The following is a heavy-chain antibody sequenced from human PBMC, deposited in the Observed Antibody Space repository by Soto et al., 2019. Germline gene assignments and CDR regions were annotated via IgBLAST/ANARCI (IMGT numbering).Heavy chain of an antibody. V-gene: IGHV3-11*06. Sequence: QVQLVESGGGLVPPGGSLRLSCAGSGFTFGDSYMSWIRQAPGKGMEWLSYISPGSRYTAYADSVKGRFTISRDNAKRSLYLQMMSLTAEDTAIYYCVRGGGGGLFDPCGQGTMVTVSS. CDR1: GFTFGDSY. D-gene: IGHD2-15*01. CDR2: ISPGSRYT. CDR3: VRGGGGGLFDP. J-gene: IGHJ5*02.